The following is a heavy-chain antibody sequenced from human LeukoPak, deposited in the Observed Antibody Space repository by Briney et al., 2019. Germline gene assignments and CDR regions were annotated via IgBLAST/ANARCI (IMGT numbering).Heavy chain of an antibody. J-gene: IGHJ4*02. CDR1: GFTVSSNY. D-gene: IGHD3-3*01. V-gene: IGHV3-53*01. Sequence: PGGSLRLSCAASGFTVSSNYMSWVRQAPGKGLEWVSLIYSGGSTYYADSVKGRFTISRDNSKSTLYIQMNSLRAEDTAVYYCARVAFGGGVVIDIWGQGTLVTVSS. CDR2: IYSGGST. CDR3: ARVAFGGGVVIDI.